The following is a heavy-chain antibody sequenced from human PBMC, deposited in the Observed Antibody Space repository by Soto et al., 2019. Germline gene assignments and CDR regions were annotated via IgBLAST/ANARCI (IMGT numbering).Heavy chain of an antibody. CDR3: ARTVEDYYDSSGYYLNPLFDY. J-gene: IGHJ4*02. Sequence: SETLSLTCTVSGGSISSGGYYWSWIRQHPGKGLEWIGYIYYSGSTYYNPSLKSRVTISVDTSKNQFSLKLSSVTAADTAVYYCARTVEDYYDSSGYYLNPLFDYWGQGTLVTVSS. V-gene: IGHV4-31*03. CDR2: IYYSGST. CDR1: GGSISSGGYY. D-gene: IGHD3-22*01.